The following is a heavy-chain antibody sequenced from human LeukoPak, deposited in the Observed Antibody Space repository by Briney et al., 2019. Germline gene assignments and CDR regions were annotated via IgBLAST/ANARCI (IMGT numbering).Heavy chain of an antibody. V-gene: IGHV1-69*04. D-gene: IGHD3-10*01. CDR1: GGTFSSYA. J-gene: IGHJ5*02. CDR3: ARGIYGSPQGGLLDP. Sequence: SVKVSCKASGGTFSSYAISWVRQAPGQGLEWMGRIIPILGIANYAQKFQGRVTITADKSTSTAYMELSSLRSEDTAVYYCARGIYGSPQGGLLDPWGQGTLVTVSS. CDR2: IIPILGIA.